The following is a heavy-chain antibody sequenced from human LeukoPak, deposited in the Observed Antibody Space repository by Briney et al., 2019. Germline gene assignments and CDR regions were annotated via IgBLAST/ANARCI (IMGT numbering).Heavy chain of an antibody. CDR3: ARRDSSGYIIDY. V-gene: IGHV4-34*01. CDR2: INHSGST. D-gene: IGHD3-22*01. Sequence: SETLSLTCAVYGGSFSGYYWSWIRQPPGKGLEWIGEINHSGSTNYNPSLKSRVTISVDTSKNQFSLKLSSVTAADTAVYYCARRDSSGYIIDYWGQGTLVTVSS. J-gene: IGHJ4*02. CDR1: GGSFSGYY.